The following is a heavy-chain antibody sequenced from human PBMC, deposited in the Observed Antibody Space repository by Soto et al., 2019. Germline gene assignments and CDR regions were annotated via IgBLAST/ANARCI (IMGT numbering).Heavy chain of an antibody. D-gene: IGHD5-12*01. Sequence: QVQLQQWGAGLLKPSETLSLTCAVCGGSFSGYYWSWIRQPPGKGLEWIGEINHSGSTNYNPSLKSRVPISVDTSKNQFSLKLSSVTAADTAVYYCARGRRRRDGYNYGADYWGQGTLVTVSS. V-gene: IGHV4-34*01. CDR2: INHSGST. J-gene: IGHJ4*02. CDR1: GGSFSGYY. CDR3: ARGRRRRDGYNYGADY.